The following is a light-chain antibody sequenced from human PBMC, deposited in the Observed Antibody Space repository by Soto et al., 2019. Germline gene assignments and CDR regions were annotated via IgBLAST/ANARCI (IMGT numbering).Light chain of an antibody. Sequence: EIVMTQSPATLSVSPGERATLSCRASQTVGTYLAWYQQRPGQAPRLLIYGASTRATGVPARFSGSGSGTDFTLTISRLEPEDFAVYYCQKYGSSPINFGQGTRLEIK. CDR3: QKYGSSPIN. CDR1: QTVGTY. J-gene: IGKJ5*01. V-gene: IGKV3-15*01. CDR2: GAS.